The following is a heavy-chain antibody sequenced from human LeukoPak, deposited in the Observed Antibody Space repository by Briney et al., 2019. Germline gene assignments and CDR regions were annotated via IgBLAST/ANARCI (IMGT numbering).Heavy chain of an antibody. V-gene: IGHV4-38-2*02. CDR2: FDQSGST. CDR3: ARRGVGAAPEDAFDI. Sequence: PSETLSLTCTVSGYSISSGYYWGCIRQPPGKGLEWIGSFDQSGSTYYNPSLKSRVTISVDKSKNQFSLKLSSVTAADTAVYYCARRGVGAAPEDAFDIWGQGTMVTVSS. J-gene: IGHJ3*02. CDR1: GYSISSGYY. D-gene: IGHD1-26*01.